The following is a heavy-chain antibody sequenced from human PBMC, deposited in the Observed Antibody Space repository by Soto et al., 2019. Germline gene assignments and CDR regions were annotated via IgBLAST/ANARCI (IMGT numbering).Heavy chain of an antibody. Sequence: SVKVSCKASGGTFSSYAISWVRQAPGQGLEWMGGIIPIFGTANYAQKFQGRVTITADESTSTAYMELSSLRSEDTAVYYCARGAYYYDSSGYNWFDPWGQGTLVTVSS. V-gene: IGHV1-69*13. J-gene: IGHJ5*02. CDR2: IIPIFGTA. D-gene: IGHD3-22*01. CDR1: GGTFSSYA. CDR3: ARGAYYYDSSGYNWFDP.